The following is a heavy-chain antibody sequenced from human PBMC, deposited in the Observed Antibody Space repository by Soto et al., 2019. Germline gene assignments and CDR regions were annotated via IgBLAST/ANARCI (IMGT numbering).Heavy chain of an antibody. D-gene: IGHD2-2*01. Sequence: ASVKVSCKASGYTFTTYSMHWVRQAPGQRLEWMGWIHAGNGNTEHSQKFQGRVTITRDTSASTAYLEMGSLRSEDTAVYYCARAACSSTSCYNYYAYGMDVWGQGTAVTVSS. CDR3: ARAACSSTSCYNYYAYGMDV. V-gene: IGHV1-3*01. J-gene: IGHJ6*02. CDR1: GYTFTTYS. CDR2: IHAGNGNT.